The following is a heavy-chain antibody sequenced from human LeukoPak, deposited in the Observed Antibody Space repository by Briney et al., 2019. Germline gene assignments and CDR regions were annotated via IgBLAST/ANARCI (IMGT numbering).Heavy chain of an antibody. CDR3: ARAAYYDSISYYFDY. CDR1: PGSISGYY. J-gene: IGHJ4*02. CDR2: ISYTGST. V-gene: IGHV4-59*01. Sequence: PSETLSLTCAVSPGSISGYYWSWIRQPPGKGLEWFGYISYTGSTSYHPSLKSRVTISVDTSESHFSLKVTSVTAADTAVYYCARAAYYDSISYYFDYWGQGALVTVSS. D-gene: IGHD3-22*01.